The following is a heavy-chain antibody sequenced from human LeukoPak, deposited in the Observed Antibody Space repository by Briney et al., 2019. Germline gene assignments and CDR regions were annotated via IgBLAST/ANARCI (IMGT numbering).Heavy chain of an antibody. CDR3: ARADYYDSSGPFDY. Sequence: GGSLRLSCAASGFTLSSYSMGWVRQAPGKGLEGVSSISSSSAYIYYAESMKGRISISRDNTKNSLSLQMNSLRAEDTAVYFCARADYYDSSGPFDYWGPGTLVTVSS. D-gene: IGHD3-22*01. CDR2: ISSSSAYI. CDR1: GFTLSSYS. J-gene: IGHJ4*02. V-gene: IGHV3-21*01.